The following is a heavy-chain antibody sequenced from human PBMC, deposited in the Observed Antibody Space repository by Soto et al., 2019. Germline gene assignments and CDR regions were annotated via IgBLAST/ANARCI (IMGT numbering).Heavy chain of an antibody. CDR2: ISSSSSYI. CDR3: ARERGFYGDLSFDY. J-gene: IGHJ4*02. V-gene: IGHV3-21*01. Sequence: ESGGGLVKPGGSLRLSCAASGFTFSSYSMNWVRQAPGKGLEWVSSISSSSSYIYYADSVKGRFTISRDNAKNSLYLQMNSLRAEDTAVYYCARERGFYGDLSFDYWGQGTLVTVSS. CDR1: GFTFSSYS. D-gene: IGHD4-17*01.